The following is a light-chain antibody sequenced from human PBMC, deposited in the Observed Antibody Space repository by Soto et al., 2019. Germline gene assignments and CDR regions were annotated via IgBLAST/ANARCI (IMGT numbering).Light chain of an antibody. Sequence: EMVMTQSPATLSVSPGERATLSCRASQSVSSNLAWYQQKPGQAPRLLIYVASTRATCIPARFSGSVSGTEFTLTISSLQAEDFAVYYCQQYNNWPPWTFGQGTKVEIK. CDR3: QQYNNWPPWT. V-gene: IGKV3-15*01. CDR1: QSVSSN. CDR2: VAS. J-gene: IGKJ1*01.